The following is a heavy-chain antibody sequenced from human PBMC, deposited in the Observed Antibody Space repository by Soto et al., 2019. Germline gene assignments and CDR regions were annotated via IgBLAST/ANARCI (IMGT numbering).Heavy chain of an antibody. D-gene: IGHD2-15*01. V-gene: IGHV1-69*06. CDR2: IIPIFGTA. Sequence: ASVKVSCKASGGTFSSYAISWVRQAPGQGLEWMGGIIPIFGTANYAQKFQGRVTITADKSTSTAYMELSSLRSEDTAVYYCARDLRCSGGSCYPYHYYYGMDVWGQGTTVTVSS. CDR1: GGTFSSYA. J-gene: IGHJ6*02. CDR3: ARDLRCSGGSCYPYHYYYGMDV.